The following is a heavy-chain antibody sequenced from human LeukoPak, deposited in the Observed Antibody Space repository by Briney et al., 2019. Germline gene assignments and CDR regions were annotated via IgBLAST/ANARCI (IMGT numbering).Heavy chain of an antibody. V-gene: IGHV1-69*13. CDR1: GGTFSSYA. CDR2: IIPIFGTA. D-gene: IGHD6-13*01. CDR3: ARVRDSSRGYYYYGMDV. J-gene: IGHJ6*02. Sequence: SVKVSCKASGGTFSSYAISWVRQAPGQGLEWMGGIIPIFGTANYAQKFQGRVTITADESTSTAYMELSSLRSEDTAVYYCARVRDSSRGYYYYGMDVWGQGTTVTVSS.